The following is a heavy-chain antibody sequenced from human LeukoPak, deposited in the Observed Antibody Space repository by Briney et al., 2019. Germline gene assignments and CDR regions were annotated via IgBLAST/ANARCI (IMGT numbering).Heavy chain of an antibody. V-gene: IGHV3-30*02. CDR1: GFTFSSYA. CDR3: AKLAELVVTNNWFDP. J-gene: IGHJ5*02. Sequence: GGSLRLSCTASGFTFSSYAMHWVRQAPGKGLEWLAFIRYDGTNTHYADSVKGRFTISRDNSENTLYLQMNTLTIEDTAVYYCAKLAELVVTNNWFDPLGPGNPGHRLL. CDR2: IRYDGTNT. D-gene: IGHD2-15*01.